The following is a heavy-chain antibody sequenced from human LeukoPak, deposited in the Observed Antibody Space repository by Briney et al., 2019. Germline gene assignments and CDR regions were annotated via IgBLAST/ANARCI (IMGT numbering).Heavy chain of an antibody. CDR1: GYTFTTYG. Sequence: VKVSCKASGYTFTTYGISWVRQAPGQGLEWMGWISAYNGKTNYAQMLQGRVTVTTDASTSTAYMELRSLRSDDTAVYYCARDQPRRWLDPWGQGTLVTVSS. J-gene: IGHJ5*02. V-gene: IGHV1-18*01. CDR3: ARDQPRRWLDP. D-gene: IGHD1-14*01. CDR2: ISAYNGKT.